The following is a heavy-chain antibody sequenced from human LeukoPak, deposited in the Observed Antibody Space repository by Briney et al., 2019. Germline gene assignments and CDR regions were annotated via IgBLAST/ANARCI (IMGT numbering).Heavy chain of an antibody. J-gene: IGHJ3*02. D-gene: IGHD6-19*01. CDR1: GFTFSSYG. CDR2: IWYDGSNK. CDR3: ARDIAVAGIGGHDAFDI. Sequence: GGSLRLSCAASGFTFSSYGMHWVRQAPGKGLEWVAVIWYDGSNKYYADSVKGRFTISRDNSKNTLYLQMNSLRAEDTAVYYCARDIAVAGIGGHDAFDIWGQGTMVTVSS. V-gene: IGHV3-33*01.